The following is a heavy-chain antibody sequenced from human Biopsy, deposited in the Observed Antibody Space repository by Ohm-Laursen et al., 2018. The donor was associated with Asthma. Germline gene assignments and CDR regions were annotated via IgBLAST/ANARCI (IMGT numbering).Heavy chain of an antibody. Sequence: GASVKVSCKTSGYTFNSAGTTWVRQAPGQGLEWMGWISVYNGNTKVAQKLQDRVTMITDTSTSTAYMELRSLRSDDTAAYFCARAVDYSHYYGIDVWGQGTTVTVS. J-gene: IGHJ6*02. D-gene: IGHD3-10*01. CDR2: ISVYNGNT. V-gene: IGHV1-18*01. CDR3: ARAVDYSHYYGIDV. CDR1: GYTFNSAG.